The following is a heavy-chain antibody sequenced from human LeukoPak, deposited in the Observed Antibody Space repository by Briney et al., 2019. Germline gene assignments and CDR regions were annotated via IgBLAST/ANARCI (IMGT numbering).Heavy chain of an antibody. CDR3: ARRSGSGAFDI. Sequence: ASVKVSCKASGYTFTSYYMHWVRQAPGQGLEWMGIINPSGGSTSYAQRFQGRVTMTRDTSTSTVYMELSSLRSEDTAVYYCARRSGSGAFDIWGQGTMVTVSS. CDR2: INPSGGST. V-gene: IGHV1-46*01. J-gene: IGHJ3*02. D-gene: IGHD5-12*01. CDR1: GYTFTSYY.